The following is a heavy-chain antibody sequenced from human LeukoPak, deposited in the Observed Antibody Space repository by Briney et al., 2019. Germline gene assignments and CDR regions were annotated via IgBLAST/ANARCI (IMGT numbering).Heavy chain of an antibody. CDR1: GFTFSSYA. J-gene: IGHJ4*02. D-gene: IGHD3-9*01. V-gene: IGHV3-23*01. Sequence: PGGSLRLSCAASGFTFSSYAVSWVRQAPGKGLEWVSAISGSGGTTYYADSVKGRFTISRDNSKNTLYLQMNSLRAEDTAVYYCAREYDILTGYDYWGQGTLVTVSS. CDR2: ISGSGGTT. CDR3: AREYDILTGYDY.